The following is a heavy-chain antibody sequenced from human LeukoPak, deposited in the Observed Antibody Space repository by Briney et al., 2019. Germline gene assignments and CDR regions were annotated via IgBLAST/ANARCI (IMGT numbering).Heavy chain of an antibody. CDR1: GGSISSYY. J-gene: IGHJ5*02. CDR2: IYYSGST. CDR3: ARATRGIKDDFWSGFNWFDP. D-gene: IGHD3-3*01. Sequence: PSETLSLTCTVSGGSISSYYWSWIRQPPGKGLEWIGYIYYSGSTNYNPSLKSRVTISVDTSKNQFSLKLSSVTAADTAVYYCARATRGIKDDFWSGFNWFDPWGQGTLVTVSS. V-gene: IGHV4-59*01.